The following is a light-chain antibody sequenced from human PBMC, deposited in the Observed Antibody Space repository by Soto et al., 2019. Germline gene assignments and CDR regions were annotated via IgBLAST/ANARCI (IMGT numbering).Light chain of an antibody. CDR2: EVT. V-gene: IGLV2-8*01. CDR3: NSYASSDSWV. Sequence: QSALTQPPSASGSPGQSVTISCTGTSSDVGAYNYVSWYQQHPGKAPKLIIYEVTKRPSGVPDRFSGSKSGNTASLTVSGLQGEDEADYYCNSYASSDSWVFGGGTKLTVL. CDR1: SSDVGAYNY. J-gene: IGLJ3*02.